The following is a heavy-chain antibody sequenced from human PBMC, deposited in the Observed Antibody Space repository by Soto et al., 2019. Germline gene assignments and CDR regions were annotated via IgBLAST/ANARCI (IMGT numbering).Heavy chain of an antibody. CDR3: ARQGSTGAMYFYGMSV. CDR1: GYTFSSYW. D-gene: IGHD2-2*01. V-gene: IGHV5-51*01. J-gene: IGHJ6*02. Sequence: PGESLKISCKVSGYTFSSYWIAWVRHMPGKGLEWMGIIYPDDSDTRYSPSFEGQVSISADKSIGTAYLQWSSLKASDTAIYYCARQGSTGAMYFYGMSVWGQGTAVTRLL. CDR2: IYPDDSDT.